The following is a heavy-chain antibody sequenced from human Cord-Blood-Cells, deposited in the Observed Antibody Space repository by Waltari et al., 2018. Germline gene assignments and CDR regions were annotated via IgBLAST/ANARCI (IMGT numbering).Heavy chain of an antibody. CDR1: GGSISSGGSY. Sequence: QVQLQASGPGLVKPSPTLPLTCPVPGGSISSGGSYWSWIRQHPGKGLEWIGSIYYSGGTDDNPSLKSGVTSAVDTSKNQFSLKLSSVTAADTAVYYCARDLLNWGARAFDIWGQGTMVTVSS. CDR3: ARDLLNWGARAFDI. J-gene: IGHJ3*02. CDR2: IYYSGGT. V-gene: IGHV4-31*03. D-gene: IGHD7-27*01.